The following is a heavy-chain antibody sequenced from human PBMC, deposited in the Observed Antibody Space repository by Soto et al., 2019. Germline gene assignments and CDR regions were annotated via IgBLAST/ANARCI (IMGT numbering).Heavy chain of an antibody. D-gene: IGHD5-12*01. J-gene: IGHJ3*02. Sequence: QVQLQESDAGLVKASQTLSLTCTVSGGSVSSGAYYWTWIRQRPGKGLEWIGYIYYSGRTYYSPSLKSRLSISLDTAKNQFSLGLGSVTSADTAMDYCARARLRAVYAFEIWGQGPMVTVSS. CDR2: IYYSGRT. CDR1: GGSVSSGAYY. V-gene: IGHV4-31*03. CDR3: ARARLRAVYAFEI.